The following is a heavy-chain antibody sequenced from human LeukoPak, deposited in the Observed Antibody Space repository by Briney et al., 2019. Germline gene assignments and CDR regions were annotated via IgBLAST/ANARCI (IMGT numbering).Heavy chain of an antibody. D-gene: IGHD3-3*01. V-gene: IGHV4-39*07. CDR1: GGSISSSSYY. J-gene: IGHJ5*02. Sequence: PSETLSLTCTVSGGSISSSSYYWGWIRQPPGKGLEWIGSIYYSGSTYYNPSLKSRVTISVDTSKNQFSLKLSSVTAEDTAVYYCARDLSDFGVKNENWFDPWGQGTLVTVSS. CDR2: IYYSGST. CDR3: ARDLSDFGVKNENWFDP.